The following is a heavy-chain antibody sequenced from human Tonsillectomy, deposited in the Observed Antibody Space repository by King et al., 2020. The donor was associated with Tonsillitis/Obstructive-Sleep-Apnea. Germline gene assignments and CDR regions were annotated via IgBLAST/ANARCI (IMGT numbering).Heavy chain of an antibody. Sequence: VQLVESGGGVVQPGRSLRLSCAASGFTFSSYGMHWVRQAPGKGLEWVALIWYDGSNKYYADSVKGRFTISRDDSKNTLYLHMNSLRAEDTAVYYCARDRGNHPNWHFDLWGRGTLVTVSS. D-gene: IGHD4-23*01. CDR2: IWYDGSNK. CDR3: ARDRGNHPNWHFDL. J-gene: IGHJ2*01. V-gene: IGHV3-33*01. CDR1: GFTFSSYG.